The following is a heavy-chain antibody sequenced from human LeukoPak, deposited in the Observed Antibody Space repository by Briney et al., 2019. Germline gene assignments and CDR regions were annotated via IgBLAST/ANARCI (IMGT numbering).Heavy chain of an antibody. V-gene: IGHV4-39*01. CDR3: ATAAKGSYYYYYGMDV. CDR1: GGSFSSYY. D-gene: IGHD2-2*01. CDR2: IYYSGST. Sequence: PSETLSLTCAVYGGSFSSYYWGWIRQPPGKGLEWIGSIYYSGSTYYNPSLKSRVTISVDTSKNQFSLKLSSVTAADTAVYYCATAAKGSYYYYYGMDVWGQGTTVTVSS. J-gene: IGHJ6*02.